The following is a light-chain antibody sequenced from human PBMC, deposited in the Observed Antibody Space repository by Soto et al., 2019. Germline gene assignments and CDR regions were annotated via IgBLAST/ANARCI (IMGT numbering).Light chain of an antibody. CDR3: QQYNSWSIT. Sequence: IVMTQSPATLSVSPGERATLSCRASQSITSNLAWYQQKPGQGPRLLIYDASTRATGIPARFSGSGSGTEFTLPISSLQSEDFAVYYCQQYNSWSITFGQGTRLEIK. CDR1: QSITSN. J-gene: IGKJ5*01. V-gene: IGKV3-15*01. CDR2: DAS.